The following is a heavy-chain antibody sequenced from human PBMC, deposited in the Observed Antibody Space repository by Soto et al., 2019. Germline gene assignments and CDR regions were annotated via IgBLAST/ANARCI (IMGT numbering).Heavy chain of an antibody. CDR3: AKETSIAVARSAFDI. Sequence: GGSLRLSCAASGFTFSSYGMSWVRQAPGKGLEWVSAICGSGGNKYYSDSVKGRFTISRDNSKNTLYLQMNSLRAEDTAVYYCAKETSIAVARSAFDIWGQGTMVTV. D-gene: IGHD6-19*01. V-gene: IGHV3-23*01. J-gene: IGHJ3*02. CDR1: GFTFSSYG. CDR2: ICGSGGNK.